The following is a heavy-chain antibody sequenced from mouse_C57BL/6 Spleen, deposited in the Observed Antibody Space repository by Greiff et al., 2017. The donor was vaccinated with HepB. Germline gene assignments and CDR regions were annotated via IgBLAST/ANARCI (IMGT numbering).Heavy chain of an antibody. CDR1: GYAFSSSW. D-gene: IGHD1-1*01. CDR3: AREDYGSSYGFAY. J-gene: IGHJ3*01. CDR2: IYPGDGDT. Sequence: VQLQQSGPELVKPGASVKISCKASGYAFSSSWMNWVKQRPGKGLEWIGRIYPGDGDTNYNGKFEGKATLTADKSSSTAYMQLSSLTSEDSAVYFCAREDYGSSYGFAYWGQGTLVTVSA. V-gene: IGHV1-82*01.